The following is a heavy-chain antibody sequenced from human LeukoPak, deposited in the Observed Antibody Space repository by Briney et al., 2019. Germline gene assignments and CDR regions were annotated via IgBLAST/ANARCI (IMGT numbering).Heavy chain of an antibody. Sequence: ASVKVSCKASGYTFTGYYMHWVRQAPGQGLEWMGWINPNSGGTNYAQKFQGRVTMTRDTSISTAYMELSRLSSDDTAVYYCARVMGSRLLGKNWFDPWGQGTLVTVSS. D-gene: IGHD2-15*01. J-gene: IGHJ5*02. V-gene: IGHV1-2*02. CDR1: GYTFTGYY. CDR3: ARVMGSRLLGKNWFDP. CDR2: INPNSGGT.